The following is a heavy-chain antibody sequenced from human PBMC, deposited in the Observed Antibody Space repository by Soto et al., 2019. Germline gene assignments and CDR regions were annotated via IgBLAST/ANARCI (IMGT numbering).Heavy chain of an antibody. CDR2: FYNSGSP. CDR1: GASISSYY. CDR3: AIAFYGGNSFFYLEY. D-gene: IGHD4-17*01. V-gene: IGHV4-59*01. Sequence: VYLTCAVSGASISSYYWSWIRQPPGKGLELIGIFYNSGSPNYNPSLKSRGTISVDTSKSHFSLRLSSVTAADTAVYYCAIAFYGGNSFFYLEYWGQGTMVTVAS. J-gene: IGHJ4*02.